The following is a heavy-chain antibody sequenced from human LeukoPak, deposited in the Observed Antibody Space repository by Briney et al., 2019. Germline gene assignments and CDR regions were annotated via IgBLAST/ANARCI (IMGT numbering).Heavy chain of an antibody. V-gene: IGHV4-31*03. D-gene: IGHD2-2*01. CDR1: GGSISSGGYY. Sequence: SQTLSLTCTVSGGSISSGGYYWSWIRQHPGKGLEWIGYIYYSGSTYYNPSLKSRVTISVDTSKDQFSLKLSSVTAADTAVYYCAREVVPAAIRDLRWFDPWGQGTLVTVSS. J-gene: IGHJ5*02. CDR2: IYYSGST. CDR3: AREVVPAAIRDLRWFDP.